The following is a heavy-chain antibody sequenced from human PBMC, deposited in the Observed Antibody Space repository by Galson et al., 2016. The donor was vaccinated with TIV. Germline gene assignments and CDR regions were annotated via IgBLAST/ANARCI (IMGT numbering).Heavy chain of an antibody. CDR2: IYTSGST. J-gene: IGHJ6*02. V-gene: IGHV4-61*02. D-gene: IGHD3-22*01. Sequence: TLSLTCTVSGDPFSSGGFYWSWIRQPAGKGLEWIGRIYTSGSTKYNPSLKSRVSISKDTSKKQFSLKLHSVTAADTAVYYCAREGDYYYDNRAGGYYGGGMDVWGQGTTVTVSS. CDR1: GDPFSSGGFY. CDR3: AREGDYYYDNRAGGYYGGGMDV.